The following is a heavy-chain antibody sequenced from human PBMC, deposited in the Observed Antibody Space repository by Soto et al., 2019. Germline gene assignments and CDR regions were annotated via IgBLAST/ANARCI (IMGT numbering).Heavy chain of an antibody. V-gene: IGHV3-74*01. CDR1: GFTFSSYW. Sequence: EVQLVESGGGLVQPGGSLRLSCVASGFTFSSYWMHWVRQSPGKGLVWVSSISNDGSSIYAHPVKGRFTISRDNAKNTLYLHMNTLRAEDTAVYYCARLPNKSPQNWGQGTLVIVSP. CDR3: ARLPNKSPQN. CDR2: ISNDGSS. J-gene: IGHJ1*01.